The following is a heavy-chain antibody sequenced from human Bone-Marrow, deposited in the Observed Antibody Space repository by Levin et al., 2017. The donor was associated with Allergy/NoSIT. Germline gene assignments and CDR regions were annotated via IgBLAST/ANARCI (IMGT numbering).Heavy chain of an antibody. CDR2: INVGTGKT. J-gene: IGHJ5*02. CDR3: ARDGGRITRIVNWFDQ. D-gene: IGHD3-22*01. CDR1: GYTFSSHA. V-gene: IGHV1-3*01. Sequence: KTGESLKISCKASGYTFSSHAMHWVRQAPGQGLEWMGWINVGTGKTKYSQKLQGRVTITRDISATTAYMELNGLISEDTALYYCARDGGRITRIVNWFDQWGQGTLVTVSS.